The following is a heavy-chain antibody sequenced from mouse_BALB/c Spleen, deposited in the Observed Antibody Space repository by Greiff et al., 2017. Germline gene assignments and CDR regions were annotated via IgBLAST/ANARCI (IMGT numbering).Heavy chain of an antibody. CDR2: ILPGSGST. CDR1: GYTFSSYW. D-gene: IGHD1-1*01. Sequence: QVQLQQSGAELMKPGASVKISCKATGYTFSSYWIEWVKQRPGHGLEWIGEILPGSGSTNYNEKFKGKATFTADTSSNTAYMQLSSLTSEDSAVYYCARGGVYGRAWFAYWGQGTLVTVSA. J-gene: IGHJ3*01. CDR3: ARGGVYGRAWFAY. V-gene: IGHV1-9*01.